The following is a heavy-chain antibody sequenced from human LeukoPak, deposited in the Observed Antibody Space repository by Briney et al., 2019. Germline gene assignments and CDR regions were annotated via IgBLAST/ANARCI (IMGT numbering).Heavy chain of an antibody. D-gene: IGHD3-22*01. CDR2: IWYDGSNK. Sequence: RPGGSLRLSCAASGFTFSSYGMHWVRQAPGKGLEWVAVIWYDGSNKYYADSVMGRFTISRDNSKNTLYLQMNSLRAEDTAVYYCARDFDTSVANFQHWGQGTLVTVSS. CDR3: ARDFDTSVANFQH. V-gene: IGHV3-33*01. J-gene: IGHJ1*01. CDR1: GFTFSSYG.